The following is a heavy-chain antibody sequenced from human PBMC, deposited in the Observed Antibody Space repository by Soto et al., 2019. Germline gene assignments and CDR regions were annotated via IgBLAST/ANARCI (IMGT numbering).Heavy chain of an antibody. V-gene: IGHV4-34*01. CDR2: INHSGST. J-gene: IGHJ6*02. Sequence: SETLSLTCAVYGGSFSGYYWSWIRQPPGKGLEWIGEINHSGSTNYNPSLKSRVTISVDTSKNQFSLKLSSVTAADTAVYYCARGSRTATVTGYYYYGMDVWGQGTTVTVSS. CDR1: GGSFSGYY. D-gene: IGHD5-18*01. CDR3: ARGSRTATVTGYYYYGMDV.